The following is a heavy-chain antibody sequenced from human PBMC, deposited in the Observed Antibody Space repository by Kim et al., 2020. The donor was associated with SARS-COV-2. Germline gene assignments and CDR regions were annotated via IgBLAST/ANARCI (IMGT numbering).Heavy chain of an antibody. V-gene: IGHV3-13*01. CDR3: ARAERDSNGCDDCAY. D-gene: IGHD3-22*01. J-gene: IGHJ4*02. Sequence: GGSLRLSCAASGFAFSNFDMHWVRQPPGKGLEWVSGITSSGDTQYPDSVNSRITISRDDGKNSLYLQMNSLRAVDTAVNYCARAERDSNGCDDCAYWGRGTRVRVST. CDR2: ITSSGDT. CDR1: GFAFSNFD.